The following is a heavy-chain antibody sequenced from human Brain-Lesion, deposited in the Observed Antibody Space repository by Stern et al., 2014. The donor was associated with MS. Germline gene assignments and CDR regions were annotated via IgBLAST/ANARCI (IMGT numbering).Heavy chain of an antibody. CDR1: GGSISSGGYY. J-gene: IGHJ6*02. V-gene: IGHV4-61*02. Sequence: VQLVESGPRLVKPSQTLSLSCTVSGGSISSGGYYWSWIRQPAGKGLEWIGRIFNRGRTSYNPSLKSRVTISKHTSHKQFSLRLNSRPAADTAVYYCARGRVVPGFQYYATDVWGQGTTVIVSS. CDR2: IFNRGRT. CDR3: ARGRVVPGFQYYATDV. D-gene: IGHD2-2*01.